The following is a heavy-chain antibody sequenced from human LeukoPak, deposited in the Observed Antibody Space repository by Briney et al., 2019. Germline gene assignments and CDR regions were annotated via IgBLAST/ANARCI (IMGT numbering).Heavy chain of an antibody. CDR1: GFTFSSDW. CDR2: INEDGSEK. V-gene: IGHV3-7*01. D-gene: IGHD4-11*01. J-gene: IGHJ4*02. Sequence: PGGSLRLSCAASGFTFSSDWMIWVRQAPGKGLEWVANINEDGSEKYYADSVEGRFTISRDNAKNSLDLQMSSLRADDTALYYCARSKIDYWGQGTLVTVSS. CDR3: ARSKIDY.